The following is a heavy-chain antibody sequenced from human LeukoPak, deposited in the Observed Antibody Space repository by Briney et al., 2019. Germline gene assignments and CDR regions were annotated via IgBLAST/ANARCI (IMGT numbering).Heavy chain of an antibody. J-gene: IGHJ4*02. CDR1: GYTFTSYY. V-gene: IGHV1-46*01. Sequence: ASVKVSCKASGYTFTSYYMHWVRQAPGQGLEWMGIINPSGGSTSYAQKFQGRVTTTRDMSTSTVYMELSSLRSEDTAVYYCARSRYGSGSYAPIDYWGQGTLVTVSS. CDR3: ARSRYGSGSYAPIDY. D-gene: IGHD3-10*01. CDR2: INPSGGST.